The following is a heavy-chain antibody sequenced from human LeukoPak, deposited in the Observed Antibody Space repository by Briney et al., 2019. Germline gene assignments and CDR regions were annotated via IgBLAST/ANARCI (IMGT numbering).Heavy chain of an antibody. CDR2: ISAYNGNT. CDR3: ARGPGIQLWFYYYYGMDV. D-gene: IGHD5-18*01. V-gene: IGHV1-18*01. Sequence: ASVKVSCKASGYTFTSYGISWVRQAPGQGLEWMGWISAYNGNTNYAQKLQGRVTMTTDTSTSTAYMELRSLRSDDTAVYYCARGPGIQLWFYYYYGMDVWGQGTTVTVSS. J-gene: IGHJ6*02. CDR1: GYTFTSYG.